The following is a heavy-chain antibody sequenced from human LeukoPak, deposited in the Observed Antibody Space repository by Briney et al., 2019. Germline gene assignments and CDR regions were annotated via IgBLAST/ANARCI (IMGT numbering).Heavy chain of an antibody. CDR2: IIPIFGTA. Sequence: SSVKVSCKASGGTFSSYAISLVRQAPGQGLEWMGGIIPIFGTANYAQKFQGRVTITTDESTSTAYMELSSLRSEDTAVYYCARVPRRLWFGDLGPQRTNDPMDVWGKGTTVTVSS. D-gene: IGHD3-10*01. J-gene: IGHJ6*03. CDR1: GGTFSSYA. CDR3: ARVPRRLWFGDLGPQRTNDPMDV. V-gene: IGHV1-69*05.